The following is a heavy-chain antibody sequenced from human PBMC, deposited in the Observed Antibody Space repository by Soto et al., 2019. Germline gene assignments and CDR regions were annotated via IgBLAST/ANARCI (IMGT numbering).Heavy chain of an antibody. CDR2: TYYTGRT. D-gene: IGHD3-3*01. CDR1: GDSISGYY. Sequence: QVQLQESGPGLVKPSETLSLTCTVSGDSISGYYWSWIRQAPGKGLEWLGYTYYTGRTEDNPSLKSRVTRSVDTSNNKFSLELTSVTAADTAVDYCARHQAGTVFGLPTYFYYTDVWCKGTTVTIPS. J-gene: IGHJ6*03. CDR3: ARHQAGTVFGLPTYFYYTDV. V-gene: IGHV4-59*01.